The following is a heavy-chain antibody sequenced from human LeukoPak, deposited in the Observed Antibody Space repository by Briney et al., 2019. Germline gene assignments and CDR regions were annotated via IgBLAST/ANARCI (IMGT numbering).Heavy chain of an antibody. J-gene: IGHJ4*02. CDR2: ISNSGSTK. V-gene: IGHV3-11*01. D-gene: IGHD4-17*01. Sequence: GGSLRLSCAASGFTFSDYYINWIRQAPGKGLEWVSYISNSGSTKYYADSVKGRFTISRDNAKNSLYLQMNSLRAEDTAVYYCANLAYGYWGQGTLVTVSS. CDR3: ANLAYGY. CDR1: GFTFSDYY.